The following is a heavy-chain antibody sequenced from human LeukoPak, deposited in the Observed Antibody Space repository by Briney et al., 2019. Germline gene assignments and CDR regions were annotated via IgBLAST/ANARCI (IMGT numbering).Heavy chain of an antibody. D-gene: IGHD1-26*01. CDR1: GDSISSYY. CDR2: IYTSGST. J-gene: IGHJ4*02. CDR3: ARDTVGARSFDY. V-gene: IGHV4-4*07. Sequence: SETLSLTCSVSGDSISSYYWSWIRQPAGKGLEWIGRIYTSGSTNYNPSLKSRVTMSVDTSKNQFSLKLSSVTAADTAVYYCARDTVGARSFDYWGQGTLVTVSS.